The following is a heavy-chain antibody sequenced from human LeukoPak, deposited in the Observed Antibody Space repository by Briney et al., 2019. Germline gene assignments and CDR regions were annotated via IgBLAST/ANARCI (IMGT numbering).Heavy chain of an antibody. Sequence: ASVKVSCKASGYTFTSYAMHWVRQAPGQRLEWMGWINAGNGNTKYSQKFQGRVTMTRDTSISTAYMELSRLRSDDTAVYYCARRSYYYDSSGMGYYMDVWGKGTTVTVSS. CDR1: GYTFTSYA. D-gene: IGHD3-22*01. J-gene: IGHJ6*03. V-gene: IGHV1-3*01. CDR3: ARRSYYYDSSGMGYYMDV. CDR2: INAGNGNT.